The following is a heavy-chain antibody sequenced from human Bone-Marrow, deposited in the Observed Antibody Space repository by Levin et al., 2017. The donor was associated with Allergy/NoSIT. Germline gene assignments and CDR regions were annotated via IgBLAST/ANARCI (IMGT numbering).Heavy chain of an antibody. CDR1: GFTFSDYY. J-gene: IGHJ4*02. V-gene: IGHV3-11*01. CDR2: ISSSGSTI. Sequence: PGGSLRLSCAASGFTFSDYYMSWIRQAPGKGLEWVSYISSSGSTIYYADSVKGRFTISRDNAKNSLYLQMNSLRAEDTAVYYCARDCHPYYYDSSGYPGYWGQGTLVTVSS. D-gene: IGHD3-22*01. CDR3: ARDCHPYYYDSSGYPGY.